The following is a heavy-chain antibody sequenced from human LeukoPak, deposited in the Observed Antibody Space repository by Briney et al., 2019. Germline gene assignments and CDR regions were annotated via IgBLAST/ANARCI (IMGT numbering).Heavy chain of an antibody. CDR2: IYYSGST. CDR1: GGSISSYY. CDR3: ARHKIVVVPAARGYYFDY. V-gene: IGHV4-59*08. J-gene: IGHJ4*02. D-gene: IGHD2-2*01. Sequence: KPSETLSLTCTASGGSISSYYWSWIRQPPGKGLEWIGYIYYSGSTTYNPSLKSRVTILVDTSKNSFSLKLSSVTAADTAVYYCARHKIVVVPAARGYYFDYWGQGTLVTVSS.